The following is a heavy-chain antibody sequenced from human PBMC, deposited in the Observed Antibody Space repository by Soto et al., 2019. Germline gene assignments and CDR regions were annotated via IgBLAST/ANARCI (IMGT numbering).Heavy chain of an antibody. D-gene: IGHD3-9*01. CDR1: GYTFNSYY. CDR3: ARASPYYDILTGYYRVPVGIDY. J-gene: IGHJ4*02. CDR2: INPSGGST. V-gene: IGHV1-46*02. Sequence: ASVKVSCKESGYTFNSYYMQWVRQEHGQGLEWMGIINPSGGSTSYAQKFQGRVTMTRDTSTSTVYMELSSLRSEDTAVYYCARASPYYDILTGYYRVPVGIDYWGQGTLVTVSS.